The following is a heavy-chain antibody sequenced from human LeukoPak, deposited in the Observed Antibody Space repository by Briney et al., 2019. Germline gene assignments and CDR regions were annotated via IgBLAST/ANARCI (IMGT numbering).Heavy chain of an antibody. V-gene: IGHV1-18*01. J-gene: IGHJ3*01. CDR1: GYTFTTYY. CDR3: AREEGAPIAAANV. D-gene: IGHD6-13*01. CDR2: ISAYNGNT. Sequence: GAPVKVSCKASGYTFTTYYISWVRQAPGQGLEWMGWISAYNGNTNYAQKFQGRVTMTTDTSTSTAYMELRSLRSDDTAVYYCAREEGAPIAAANVWGLGTMVTVSS.